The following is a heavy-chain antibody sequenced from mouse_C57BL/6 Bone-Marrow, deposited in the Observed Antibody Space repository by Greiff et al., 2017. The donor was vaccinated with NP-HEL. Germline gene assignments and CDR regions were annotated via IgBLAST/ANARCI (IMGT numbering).Heavy chain of an antibody. V-gene: IGHV1-53*01. CDR1: GYTFTSYW. Sequence: QVQLQQPGTELVKPGASVKLSCKASGYTFTSYWMHWVKQRPGQGLEWIGNINPSNGGTNYNEKFKSKATLTVDKSSSTAYMQLSSLTSEDSAVYYCARWGYGSSPWYFDVWGTGTTVTVSS. J-gene: IGHJ1*03. D-gene: IGHD1-1*01. CDR3: ARWGYGSSPWYFDV. CDR2: INPSNGGT.